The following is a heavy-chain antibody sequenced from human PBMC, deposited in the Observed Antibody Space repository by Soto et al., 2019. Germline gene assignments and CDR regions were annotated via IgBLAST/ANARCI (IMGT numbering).Heavy chain of an antibody. CDR1: GFTFSSYW. CDR2: IKQDGSET. J-gene: IGHJ4*02. CDR3: ARVDESAWYTRDY. Sequence: PGGSLRLSCGASGFTFSSYWMNWVRQAPGKGLEWVANIKQDGSETSYVDSVKGRFTISRDNAKNSLYLQMDSLRAEDTAVYYCARVDESAWYTRDYWGQGTLVTVS. V-gene: IGHV3-7*01. D-gene: IGHD6-19*01.